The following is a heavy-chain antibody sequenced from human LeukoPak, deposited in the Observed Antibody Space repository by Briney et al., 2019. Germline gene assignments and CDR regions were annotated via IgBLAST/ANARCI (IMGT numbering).Heavy chain of an antibody. J-gene: IGHJ4*02. V-gene: IGHV4-4*02. CDR3: ARERGLGYYDSSGMIDY. D-gene: IGHD3-22*01. CDR1: GGSISSSNW. CDR2: IYHSGGT. Sequence: PSETLSLTCAVSGGSISSSNWWSWVRQPPGKGLEWIGEIYHSGGTNYNPSLKSRVTISVDKSKNQFSLKLSPVTAADTAVYYCARERGLGYYDSSGMIDYWGQGTLVTVSS.